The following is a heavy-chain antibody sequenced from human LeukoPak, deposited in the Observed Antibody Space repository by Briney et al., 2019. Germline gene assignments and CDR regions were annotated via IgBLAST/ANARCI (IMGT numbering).Heavy chain of an antibody. CDR2: ISAYNGNT. D-gene: IGHD3-22*01. CDR3: ARGDDSSGYYYSGWNY. V-gene: IGHV1-18*01. J-gene: IGHJ4*02. Sequence: ASVKVSCKASGYTFTSYGTSWVRQAPGQGLEWMGWISAYNGNTNYAQKLQGRVTMTTDTSTSTAYMELRSLRSDDTAVYYCARGDDSSGYYYSGWNYWGQGTLVTVSS. CDR1: GYTFTSYG.